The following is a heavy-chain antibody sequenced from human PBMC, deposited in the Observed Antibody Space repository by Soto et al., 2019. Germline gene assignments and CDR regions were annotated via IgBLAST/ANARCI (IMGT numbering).Heavy chain of an antibody. CDR3: ARDQYSYGYGGFDY. Sequence: GGSLRLSXAASGFTFSSYSMNWVRQAPGKGLEWVSSISSSSSYIYYADSVKGRFTISRDNAKNSLYLQMNSLRAEDTAVYYCARDQYSYGYGGFDYWGQGTLVTVSS. V-gene: IGHV3-21*01. J-gene: IGHJ4*02. CDR2: ISSSSSYI. D-gene: IGHD5-18*01. CDR1: GFTFSSYS.